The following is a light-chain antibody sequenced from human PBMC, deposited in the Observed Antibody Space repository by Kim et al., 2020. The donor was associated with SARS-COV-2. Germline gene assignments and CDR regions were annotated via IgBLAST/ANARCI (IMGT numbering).Light chain of an antibody. CDR2: DAS. Sequence: ASVGDRATIACQASRDNGIYLNWDQQTPGKATKLLIYDASTLETGVPSRFSGTGSGTHFTFTISSLQPEDVATYYCQQDSNIPITFGQGTRLEIK. CDR1: RDNGIY. J-gene: IGKJ5*01. CDR3: QQDSNIPIT. V-gene: IGKV1-33*01.